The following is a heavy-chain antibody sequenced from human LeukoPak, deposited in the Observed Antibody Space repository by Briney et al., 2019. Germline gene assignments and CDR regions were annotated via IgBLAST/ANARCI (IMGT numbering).Heavy chain of an antibody. CDR3: ARIRGTYCSSTTCSFEDF. D-gene: IGHD2-2*01. Sequence: SGPTLVKPTQTLTLTCTFSGFSFTNNGMCVTWIRQPPGKALEWLARIDWDEDKYYSASLKTRLTISKDTSKNQVVLTMTNMDPVDTATYYCARIRGTYCSSTTCSFEDFWGQGTLVTVSS. V-gene: IGHV2-70*11. CDR1: GFSFTNNGMC. J-gene: IGHJ4*02. CDR2: IDWDEDK.